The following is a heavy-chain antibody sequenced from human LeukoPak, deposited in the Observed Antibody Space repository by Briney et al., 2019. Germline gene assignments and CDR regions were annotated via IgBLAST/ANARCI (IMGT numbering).Heavy chain of an antibody. D-gene: IGHD1-26*01. CDR1: GFTFSSYG. CDR3: AKNGGSYPFDY. V-gene: IGHV3-30*18. J-gene: IGHJ4*02. CDR2: ISKDGSNE. Sequence: SGGSLRLSCAASGFTFSSYGLHWVRQAPGKGLECVAVISKDGSNEHYADSVKGRFTISRDNSKNTLYLQMNSLRAEDTAVYYCAKNGGSYPFDYWGQGTLVTVSS.